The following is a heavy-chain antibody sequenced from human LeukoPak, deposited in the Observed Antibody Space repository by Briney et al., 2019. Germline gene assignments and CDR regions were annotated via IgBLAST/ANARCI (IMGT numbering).Heavy chain of an antibody. CDR3: ARLGQYYDYVWGSYPSDYFDY. CDR1: GDTFTSYG. V-gene: IGHV1-18*01. D-gene: IGHD3-16*01. CDR2: ISAYNGNT. J-gene: IGHJ4*02. Sequence: ASVKVSCKASGDTFTSYGISWVRQAPGQGLEWMGWISAYNGNTNYAQKLQGRVTMTTDTSTSTAYMELRSLRSDDTAVYYCARLGQYYDYVWGSYPSDYFDYWGQGTLVTVSS.